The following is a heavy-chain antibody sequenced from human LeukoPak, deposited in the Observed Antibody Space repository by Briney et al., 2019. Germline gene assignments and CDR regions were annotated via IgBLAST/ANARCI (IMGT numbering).Heavy chain of an antibody. D-gene: IGHD2-2*01. CDR3: ARSGYCSSTSCYDY. CDR1: GGSISNYY. V-gene: IGHV4-59*12. CDR2: IYYTGST. Sequence: SETLSLTCTVSGGSISNYYWSWIRQPPGKGLEWIGYIYYTGSTNYNPSLKSRVTISVDTSKNQLSLKLSSVTAAETAVYYCARSGYCSSTSCYDYWGQGTLVTVSS. J-gene: IGHJ4*02.